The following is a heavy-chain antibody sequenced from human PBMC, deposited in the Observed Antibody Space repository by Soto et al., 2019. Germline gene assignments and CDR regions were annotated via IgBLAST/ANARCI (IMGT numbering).Heavy chain of an antibody. Sequence: GGSLRLSCEGSGFSFRSYEMNWVRQAPGKGLEWVSAISAGGSNTNYADSVKGRFTISSDNSKNTLYLQMNGLRADDTAVYYCAKEYSTSFDYWGQGTPVTVSS. D-gene: IGHD6-6*01. V-gene: IGHV3-23*01. CDR1: GFSFRSYE. J-gene: IGHJ4*02. CDR2: ISAGGSNT. CDR3: AKEYSTSFDY.